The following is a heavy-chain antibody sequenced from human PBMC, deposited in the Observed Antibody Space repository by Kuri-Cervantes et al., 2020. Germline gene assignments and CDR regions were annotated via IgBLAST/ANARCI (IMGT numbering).Heavy chain of an antibody. J-gene: IGHJ5*01. V-gene: IGHV3-66*01. CDR3: ARGGLWFDY. CDR2: IYSGGST. CDR1: GFTVSSNY. Sequence: GESLKISCAASGFTVSSNYMSWVRQAPGKGLEWVSVIYSGGSTYYADSVKGRFTISSDNSKNKLYLQMNSLRAEDTVVYYCARGGLWFDYWGQGTTVTVSS.